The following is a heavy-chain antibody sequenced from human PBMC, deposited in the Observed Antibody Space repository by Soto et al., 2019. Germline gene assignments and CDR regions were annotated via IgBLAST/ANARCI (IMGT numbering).Heavy chain of an antibody. CDR2: ISSSSSYI. CDR3: ARSPYDFWSGYYDAFDI. Sequence: GGSLRLSCAASGFTFSSYSMNWVRQAPGKGLEWVSSISSSSSYIYYADSVKGRFTISRDNAKNSLYLQMNSLRAEDTAVYYCARSPYDFWSGYYDAFDIWGQGTMVTVSS. CDR1: GFTFSSYS. V-gene: IGHV3-21*01. J-gene: IGHJ3*02. D-gene: IGHD3-3*01.